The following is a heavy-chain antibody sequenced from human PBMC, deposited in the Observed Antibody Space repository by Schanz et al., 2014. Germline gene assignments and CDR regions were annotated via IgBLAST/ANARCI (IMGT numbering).Heavy chain of an antibody. J-gene: IGHJ6*02. Sequence: QVRLQESGPGLVRPSETLSLTCTVSGDSITHFYWSWIRQSPGKGPEWIGYITYSGGTNHNASLKSRVTISVDTAKNQFSLKVTSVTAADTAVYYCARHGGIPYYPMDVWGQGTTVTVSS. D-gene: IGHD3-16*01. V-gene: IGHV4-59*01. CDR2: ITYSGGT. CDR1: GDSITHFY. CDR3: ARHGGIPYYPMDV.